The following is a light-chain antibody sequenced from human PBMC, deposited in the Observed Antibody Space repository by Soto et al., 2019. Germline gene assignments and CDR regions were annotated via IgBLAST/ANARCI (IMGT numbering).Light chain of an antibody. J-gene: IGKJ1*01. CDR3: QHYNSYSDA. V-gene: IGKV1-5*03. CDR2: KAS. Sequence: DIQMTQSPSTLSGSVGDGVTITCRASQTISSWLAWYQQKPGKAPKLLIYKASTLKSGVPSRFSGSGSETELTLTISSLQPDDFATYYCQHYNSYSDAFVQGTKVELK. CDR1: QTISSW.